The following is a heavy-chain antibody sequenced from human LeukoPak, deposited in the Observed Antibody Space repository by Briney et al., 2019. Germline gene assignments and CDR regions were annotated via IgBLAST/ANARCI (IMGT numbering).Heavy chain of an antibody. V-gene: IGHV1-18*01. CDR3: ARDYDILTGYYNPEVGYYYYYMDV. CDR2: ISAYNGNT. CDR1: GYTFTSYG. D-gene: IGHD3-9*01. J-gene: IGHJ6*03. Sequence: RASVKVSCKASGYTFTSYGISWVRQAPGQGLEWMGWISAYNGNTNYAQKLQGRVTMTTDTSTSTAYMELRSLRSDDTAVYYCARDYDILTGYYNPEVGYYYYYMDVWGKGTTVTVSS.